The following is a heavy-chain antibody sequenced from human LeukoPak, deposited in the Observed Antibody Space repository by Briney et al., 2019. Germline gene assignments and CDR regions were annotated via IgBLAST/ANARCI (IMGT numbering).Heavy chain of an antibody. D-gene: IGHD3-22*01. J-gene: IGHJ4*02. V-gene: IGHV3-33*01. Sequence: GKSLRLSCAASGFTFSSYGMHWVRQAPGKGLEWVAVIWYDGSNKYYADSVKGRFTISRDNSNKTLDLQMNSLRAEDTAVYYCARDSYYDSSGYYSLDYWGQGTLVTVSS. CDR3: ARDSYYDSSGYYSLDY. CDR1: GFTFSSYG. CDR2: IWYDGSNK.